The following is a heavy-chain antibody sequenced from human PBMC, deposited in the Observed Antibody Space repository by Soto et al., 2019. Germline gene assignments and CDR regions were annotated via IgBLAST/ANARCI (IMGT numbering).Heavy chain of an antibody. CDR3: ERAFYDSSAAGVAFDL. D-gene: IGHD3-22*01. Sequence: SETLSLTCTVSGGAINSYYWTWIRQPAGKGLEWIGRIYSSGSTKYNPSLQSRVTMSLGTSKNQFSLRLTSVTAADTAVYNCERAFYDSSAAGVAFDLWGPGTRVTVS. J-gene: IGHJ3*01. CDR1: GGAINSYY. CDR2: IYSSGST. V-gene: IGHV4-4*07.